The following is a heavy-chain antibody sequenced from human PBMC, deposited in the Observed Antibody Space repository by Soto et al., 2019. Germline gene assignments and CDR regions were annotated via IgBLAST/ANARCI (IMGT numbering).Heavy chain of an antibody. CDR1: GYTFTSYD. CDR2: MNPNSGNT. D-gene: IGHD3-3*01. V-gene: IGHV1-8*01. J-gene: IGHJ5*02. Sequence: ASVKVSCKASGYTFTSYDINWVRQATGQGLEWMGWMNPNSGNTGYAQKFQGRVTMTRNTSISTAYMELSSLRSEDTAVYYCATGRIGCTIFGVEQNLYNWFDPCGPGPLVTVSS. CDR3: ATGRIGCTIFGVEQNLYNWFDP.